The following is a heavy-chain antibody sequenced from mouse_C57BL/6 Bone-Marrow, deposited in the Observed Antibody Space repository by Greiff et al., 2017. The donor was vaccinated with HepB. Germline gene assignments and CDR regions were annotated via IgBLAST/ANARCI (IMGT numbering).Heavy chain of an antibody. CDR2: IDPENGDT. CDR3: TSYWVAY. Sequence: EVQLQESGAELVRPGASVTLSCTASGFNIKDDYMHWVKQRPEQGLEWIGWIDPENGDTEYASKFQGKATITADTSSNTAYLQLSSLTSEDTAVYYCTSYWVAYWGQGTLVTVSA. J-gene: IGHJ3*01. V-gene: IGHV14-4*01. CDR1: GFNIKDDY.